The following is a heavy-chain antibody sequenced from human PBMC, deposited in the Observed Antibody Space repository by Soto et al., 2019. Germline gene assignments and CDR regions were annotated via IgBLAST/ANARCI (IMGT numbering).Heavy chain of an antibody. V-gene: IGHV5-51*01. J-gene: IGHJ6*02. CDR1: GYSFTSHW. CDR2: IYPGDSDT. Sequence: PGESLKISCKGSGYSFTSHWIGWVRQMPGKGLEWMGIIYPGDSDTRYSPSFQGQVTNSADKSISTAYLQWNSLKAPDTAMYYCAIDPKHYGSDVWGQGTTVTVSS. CDR3: AIDPKHYGSDV.